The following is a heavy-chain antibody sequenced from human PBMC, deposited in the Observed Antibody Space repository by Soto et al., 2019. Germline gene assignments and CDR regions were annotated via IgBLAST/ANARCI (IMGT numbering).Heavy chain of an antibody. D-gene: IGHD2-15*01. CDR3: ARVKLPSRVLDA. V-gene: IGHV1-46*01. CDR2: ISPGRGAT. J-gene: IGHJ6*02. CDR1: GYTFTSYF. Sequence: ASVKVSGKASGYTFTSYFIHWVRLAPGLGLEWMLIISPGRGATTYAQKFHGRVTMTRDTSTNTVYMELSALRSEDTAVYYCARVKLPSRVLDAWGQGTTVTVSS.